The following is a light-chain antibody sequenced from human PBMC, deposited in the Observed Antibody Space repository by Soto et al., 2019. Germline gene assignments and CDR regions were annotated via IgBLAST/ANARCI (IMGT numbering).Light chain of an antibody. CDR2: RIF. V-gene: IGKV3-15*01. J-gene: IGKJ1*01. Sequence: EIVMTQSPGTLSVFPGERVTLSCRASQSVSGYLDWFQQKPGQAPRLVLQRIFIRAIGVPARFSGSGSETEFTLTISGLQSEDFAVYYCQQYNKWPQTFGQGTKVDIK. CDR1: QSVSGY. CDR3: QQYNKWPQT.